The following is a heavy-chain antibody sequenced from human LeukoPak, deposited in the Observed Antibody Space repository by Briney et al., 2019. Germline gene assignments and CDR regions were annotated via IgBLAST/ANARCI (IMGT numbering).Heavy chain of an antibody. CDR1: GSTFTGSN. Sequence: GASVTLSFKASGSTFTGSNLHWGRQPPAQGLGWMGWINLNSGGTNNAQKFQGRVTMTRDTSISTAYMELSRLRSDDTAVYYCASGARDIKDYGDYDPRSHSYYYYYMDVWGKGTTVTVPS. CDR2: INLNSGGT. J-gene: IGHJ6*03. V-gene: IGHV1-2*02. CDR3: ASGARDIKDYGDYDPRSHSYYYYYMDV. D-gene: IGHD4-17*01.